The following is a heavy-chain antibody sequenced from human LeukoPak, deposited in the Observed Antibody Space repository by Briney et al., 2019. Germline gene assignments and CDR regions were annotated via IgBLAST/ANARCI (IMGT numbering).Heavy chain of an antibody. CDR2: IIPIFGTA. Sequence: SVKVSCKASGGTFSSYAISWVRQAPGQGLEGMGGIIPIFGTANYAQKFQGRVTITADESTSTAYMGLSGLRSEDTAVYYCARARALWGPGGSFDYWGQGTLDTVSS. D-gene: IGHD3-16*01. CDR1: GGTFSSYA. J-gene: IGHJ4*02. CDR3: ARARALWGPGGSFDY. V-gene: IGHV1-69*13.